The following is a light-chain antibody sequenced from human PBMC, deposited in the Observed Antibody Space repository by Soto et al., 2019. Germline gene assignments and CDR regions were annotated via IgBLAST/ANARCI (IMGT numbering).Light chain of an antibody. CDR1: QTINNY. J-gene: IGKJ4*01. Sequence: DIQMTQSPSTLSASVGGRVTITCRASQTINNYLNWYQQKPGKAPKCLIYGASSLQSGVSSRFSGRGSGTDYTLTISSLQPEDFATYYCQQSYDSPPTFGGGTKVEIK. CDR3: QQSYDSPPT. CDR2: GAS. V-gene: IGKV1-39*01.